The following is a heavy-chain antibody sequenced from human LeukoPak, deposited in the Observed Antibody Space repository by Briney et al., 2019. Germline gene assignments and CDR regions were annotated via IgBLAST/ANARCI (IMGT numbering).Heavy chain of an antibody. CDR1: GGSISSGDYY. Sequence: SETLSLTCTVSGGSISSGDYYWSWIRQPPGKGLEWIGYIYHSGTTFYNPSLKSRVTISVDTSKNQFSLKLNSVTAADTAVYYCARDGHYGFGESPGLFDIWGQETMVTASS. CDR3: ARDGHYGFGESPGLFDI. V-gene: IGHV4-30-4*01. D-gene: IGHD3-10*01. CDR2: IYHSGTT. J-gene: IGHJ3*02.